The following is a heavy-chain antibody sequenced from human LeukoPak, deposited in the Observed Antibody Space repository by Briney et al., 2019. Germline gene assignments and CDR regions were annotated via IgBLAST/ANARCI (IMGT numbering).Heavy chain of an antibody. D-gene: IGHD4-23*01. CDR1: GGSFSGYY. CDR3: AREAPGGPPTTYNWFDP. J-gene: IGHJ5*02. CDR2: INHSGST. V-gene: IGHV4-34*01. Sequence: PSETLSLTCAVYGGSFSGYYWSWIRQPPGKGLEWIGEINHSGSTNYNPSLKSRVTISVDTSKNQFSLKLSSVTAADTAVYYCAREAPGGPPTTYNWFDPWGQGTLVTVSS.